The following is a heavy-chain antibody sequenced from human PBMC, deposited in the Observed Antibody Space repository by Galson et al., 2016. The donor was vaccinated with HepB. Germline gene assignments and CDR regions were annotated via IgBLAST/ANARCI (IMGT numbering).Heavy chain of an antibody. Sequence: TLSLTCTVSGGSINSGTYYWNWIRQPAGKGLEWIGRIYTSGNTNYNPSLTSRVTISLDTSRNQFSLKLTSLTAADTAVYYCARVPLATSMETKSHAFDIWGQGTMVTVSS. CDR3: ARVPLATSMETKSHAFDI. CDR2: IYTSGNT. CDR1: GGSINSGTYY. D-gene: IGHD2/OR15-2a*01. J-gene: IGHJ3*02. V-gene: IGHV4-61*02.